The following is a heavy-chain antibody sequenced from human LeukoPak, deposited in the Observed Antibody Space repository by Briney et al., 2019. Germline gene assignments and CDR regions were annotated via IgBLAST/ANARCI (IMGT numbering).Heavy chain of an antibody. J-gene: IGHJ6*02. V-gene: IGHV1-18*01. CDR3: AREGFTVRGVIIPQYYYGMDV. CDR1: GYTFTSYG. D-gene: IGHD3-10*01. Sequence: ASVKVSCKASGYTFTSYGISWVRQAPGQGLEWMGWISAYNGNTNYAQKLQGRVTMTTDTSRSTAYMELRSLRSDDTAVYYCAREGFTVRGVIIPQYYYGMDVWGQGTTVTVSS. CDR2: ISAYNGNT.